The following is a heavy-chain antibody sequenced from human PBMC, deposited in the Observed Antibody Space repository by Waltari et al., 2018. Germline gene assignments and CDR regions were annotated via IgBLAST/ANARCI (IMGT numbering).Heavy chain of an antibody. V-gene: IGHV1-46*01. Sequence: QVQLVQSGAEVKKPGASVHLSCKASGYTLTDFHIHWVRQAPGQGLEWMGIINPSGGSTTYAQKFRGRVTVTSDTDTVYMELSSLRSEDTAVYYCARGIVGATTPGYWGQGTLVTVSS. CDR1: GYTLTDFH. CDR2: INPSGGST. J-gene: IGHJ4*02. CDR3: ARGIVGATTPGY. D-gene: IGHD1-26*01.